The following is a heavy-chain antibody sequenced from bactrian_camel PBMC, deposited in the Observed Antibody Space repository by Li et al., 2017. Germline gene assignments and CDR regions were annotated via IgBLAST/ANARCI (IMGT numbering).Heavy chain of an antibody. D-gene: IGHD1*01. J-gene: IGHJ4*01. CDR3: ASSQALAACDNPLAYPY. V-gene: IGHV3S42*01. CDR1: GFTGGENC. CDR2: IYIGSTKR. Sequence: DVQLVESGGGAVQPGGSLRLSCVASGFTGGENCMGWFRQAPGKEREGVATIYIGSTKRMYADSVKGRFTISRNNAKNMLYLQMNSLKPEDTAMYYCASSQALAACDNPLAYPYWGQGTQVTVS.